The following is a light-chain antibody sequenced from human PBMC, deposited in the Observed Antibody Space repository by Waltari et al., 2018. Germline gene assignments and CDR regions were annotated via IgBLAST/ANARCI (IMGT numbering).Light chain of an antibody. CDR3: QQYNIWPYT. CDR2: KSF. CDR1: QSISNW. J-gene: IGKJ2*01. Sequence: DIQMTQSPSTLSASVGDRVTITCRASQSISNWLAWYQQKPGKAPKVLIYKSFTLQSGVPSRFGGSGSETEFSLTISSLQPDDFATYYCQQYNIWPYTFGQGTTLEI. V-gene: IGKV1-5*03.